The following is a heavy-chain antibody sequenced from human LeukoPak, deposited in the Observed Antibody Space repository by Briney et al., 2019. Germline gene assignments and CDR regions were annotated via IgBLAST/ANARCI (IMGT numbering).Heavy chain of an antibody. V-gene: IGHV4-59*08. Sequence: SETLSLTCTVSGGSISSYYWGWIRQPPGKGLEWIGYIHYSGSTNYNPSLKSRVTISVDTSKNQFSLKLSSVTAADTAVYYCARSKTGYYDNYFDYWGQGTLVTVSS. J-gene: IGHJ4*02. D-gene: IGHD3-9*01. CDR1: GGSISSYY. CDR2: IHYSGST. CDR3: ARSKTGYYDNYFDY.